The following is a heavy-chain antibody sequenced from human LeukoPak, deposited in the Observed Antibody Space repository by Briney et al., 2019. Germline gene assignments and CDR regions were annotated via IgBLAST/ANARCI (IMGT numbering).Heavy chain of an antibody. V-gene: IGHV4-34*01. J-gene: IGHJ4*02. CDR2: INHSGST. CDR1: GGSFSGNY. CDR3: ARRSGSPGLDY. D-gene: IGHD1-26*01. Sequence: NASQSLSLTCAVYGGSFSGNYCGWIRHPPGNGLGWIGEINHSGSTNYNPSLKSRVTISVDTSKNQFSLKLSSVTAADTAVYYCARRSGSPGLDYWGQGTLVTVSS.